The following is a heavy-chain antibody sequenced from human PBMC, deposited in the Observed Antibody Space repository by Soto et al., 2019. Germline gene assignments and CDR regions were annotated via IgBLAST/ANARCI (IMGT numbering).Heavy chain of an antibody. D-gene: IGHD3-22*01. V-gene: IGHV1-18*01. CDR2: ISADNGNT. CDR1: GYTFASYG. CDR3: ARVRDSYGYYQFFDY. J-gene: IGHJ4*02. Sequence: WASVKVSCKTSGYTFASYGISWVRQAPGQGLEWMGWISADNGNTNFAEKLQGRVTMTTDTSTSTAYMELRSLRSDDTAVYYCARVRDSYGYYQFFDYWGQGTLVTVSS.